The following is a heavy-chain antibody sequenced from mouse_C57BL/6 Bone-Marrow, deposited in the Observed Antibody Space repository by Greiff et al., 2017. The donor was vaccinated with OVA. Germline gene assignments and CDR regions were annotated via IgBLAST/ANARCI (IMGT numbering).Heavy chain of an antibody. V-gene: IGHV5-9-1*02. J-gene: IGHJ1*03. CDR3: TRDEERWLLIPVYWYFDV. Sequence: EVKLVESGAGLVKPGGSLKLSCAASGFTFSSYAMSWVRQTPEKRLEWVAYISSGGDYIYYADTVKGRFTISRDNARNTLYLQMSSLKSEDTAMYYCTRDEERWLLIPVYWYFDVWGTGTTVTVSS. D-gene: IGHD2-3*01. CDR2: ISSGGDYI. CDR1: GFTFSSYA.